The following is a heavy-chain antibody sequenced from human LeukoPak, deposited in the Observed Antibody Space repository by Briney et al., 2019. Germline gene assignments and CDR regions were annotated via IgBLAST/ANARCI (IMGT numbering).Heavy chain of an antibody. CDR2: IKSKTDGGTT. J-gene: IGHJ4*02. Sequence: PGGSLRLSCAASGFTFSNAWMSWVRQAPGKGLEWVGRIKSKTDGGTTDYEAPVKGRFTISRDDSKNSLYLQMNSLKTEDTAVFFCVAMIRGVGYWGQGTLVTVSS. V-gene: IGHV3-15*01. CDR3: VAMIRGVGY. D-gene: IGHD3-10*01. CDR1: GFTFSNAW.